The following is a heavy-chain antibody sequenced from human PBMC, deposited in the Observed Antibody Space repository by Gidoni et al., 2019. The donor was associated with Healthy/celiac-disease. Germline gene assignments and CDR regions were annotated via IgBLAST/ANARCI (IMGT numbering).Heavy chain of an antibody. V-gene: IGHV1-69*01. D-gene: IGHD2-2*01. CDR1: GGTFSSYA. CDR2: SIPIFGTA. J-gene: IGHJ6*02. CDR3: ARDFCPGYCSSTSHYYYYYYGMDV. Sequence: QVQLVQSGAEVKKPGSSVKVSCKASGGTFSSYAISWVRQAPGQGLEWMGGSIPIFGTANYAQKFQGRVTITADESTSTAYMELSSLRSEDTAVYYCARDFCPGYCSSTSHYYYYYYGMDVWGQGTTVTVSS.